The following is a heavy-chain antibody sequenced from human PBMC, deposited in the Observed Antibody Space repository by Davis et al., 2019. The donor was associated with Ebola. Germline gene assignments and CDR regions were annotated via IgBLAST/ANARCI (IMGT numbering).Heavy chain of an antibody. CDR3: ARELAGGTGTRRAIDY. CDR1: GFTFSSYG. Sequence: GESLKISCAASGFTFSSYGMHWVRQAPGKGLEWVAFIRYDGSNKYYADSVEGRFTISRDNSKNTLYLQMNSLRAEDTAVYYCARELAGGTGTRRAIDYWGQGTLVTVSS. CDR2: IRYDGSNK. D-gene: IGHD1-1*01. V-gene: IGHV3-30*02. J-gene: IGHJ4*02.